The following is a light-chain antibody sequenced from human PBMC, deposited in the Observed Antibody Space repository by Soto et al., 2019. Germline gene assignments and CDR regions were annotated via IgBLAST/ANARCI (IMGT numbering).Light chain of an antibody. CDR2: DAS. CDR3: QQYDTFPT. V-gene: IGKV1-5*01. CDR1: QSLGSW. J-gene: IGKJ1*01. Sequence: DIQMTQSPSTLSASVGDRVTITCRASQSLGSWLAWYQQKPGKAPKLLIFDASSLQRGVPSRFTGSGSGTEFTLTITSLQPDGFATYYCQQYDTFPTFGQGTKVEIK.